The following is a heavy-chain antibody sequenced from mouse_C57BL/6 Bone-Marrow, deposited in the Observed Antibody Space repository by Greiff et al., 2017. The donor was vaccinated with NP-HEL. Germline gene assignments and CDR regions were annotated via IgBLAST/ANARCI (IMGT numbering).Heavy chain of an antibody. D-gene: IGHD2-3*01. CDR1: GFTFSDYY. J-gene: IGHJ2*01. V-gene: IGHV5-16*01. Sequence: EVQVVESEGGLVQPGSSMKLSCTASGFTFSDYYMAWVRQVPEKGLEWVANINYDGSSTYYLDSLKSRFIISRDNAKNILYLQMSSLKSEDTATYYCARDDDGQFDCWGQGTTLTVSS. CDR3: ARDDDGQFDC. CDR2: INYDGSST.